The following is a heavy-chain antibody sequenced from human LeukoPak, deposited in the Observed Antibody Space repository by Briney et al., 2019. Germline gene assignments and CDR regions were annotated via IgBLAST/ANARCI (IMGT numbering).Heavy chain of an antibody. V-gene: IGHV1-2*02. D-gene: IGHD7-27*01. J-gene: IGHJ4*02. CDR1: GYTFTYYY. CDR2: INPNSGGT. Sequence: GASVKVSCKASGYTFTYYYMHWVRQAPGHGLEWMGWINPNSGGTRYTQKFQDRVTMTRDTSIRTAYMGLSRLTFDDTAVYYCARLTGDREFDYWGQGTLVTVSS. CDR3: ARLTGDREFDY.